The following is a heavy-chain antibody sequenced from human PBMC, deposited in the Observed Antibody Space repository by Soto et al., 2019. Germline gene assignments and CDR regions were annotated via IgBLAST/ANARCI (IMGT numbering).Heavy chain of an antibody. Sequence: GGSLRLSCAASGFTFSSYEMNWVRQAPGKGLEWVSYISSSGSTIYYADSVKGRFTISRDNAKNSLYLQMNSLRAEDTAVYYCARETMVRGVIVAWDYWGQGTLVTVSS. D-gene: IGHD3-10*01. CDR3: ARETMVRGVIVAWDY. CDR2: ISSSGSTI. CDR1: GFTFSSYE. V-gene: IGHV3-48*03. J-gene: IGHJ4*02.